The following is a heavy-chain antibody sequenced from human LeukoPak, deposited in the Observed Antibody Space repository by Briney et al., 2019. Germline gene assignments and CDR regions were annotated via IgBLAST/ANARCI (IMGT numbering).Heavy chain of an antibody. CDR3: AREDPYYDILTGRYYYFDY. CDR1: GFTFSSYE. CDR2: ISSSGSTI. D-gene: IGHD3-9*01. J-gene: IGHJ4*02. Sequence: PGGSLRLSCAASGFTFSSYEMNWVRQAPGKGLEWVSYISSSGSTIYYADSVNGRFTISRDNAKNSLYLQMNSLRAEDTAVYYCAREDPYYDILTGRYYYFDYWGQGTLVTVSS. V-gene: IGHV3-48*03.